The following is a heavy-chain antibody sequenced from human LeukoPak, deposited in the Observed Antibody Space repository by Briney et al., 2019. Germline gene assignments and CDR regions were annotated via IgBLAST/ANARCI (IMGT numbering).Heavy chain of an antibody. Sequence: GGSLRLSCAASGFTFSSYGMHWVRQAPGKGLEWVAFIRYDGSNKYYADSVKGRFTISRDNYKSPLSLQMNSLRAEDTAIYYCATYRQVLLPFESWGQGTLVTVSS. J-gene: IGHJ4*02. D-gene: IGHD2-8*02. CDR3: ATYRQVLLPFES. CDR1: GFTFSSYG. V-gene: IGHV3-30*02. CDR2: IRYDGSNK.